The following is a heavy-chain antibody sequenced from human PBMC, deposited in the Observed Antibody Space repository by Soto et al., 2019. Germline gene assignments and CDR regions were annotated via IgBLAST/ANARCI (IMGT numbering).Heavy chain of an antibody. D-gene: IGHD4-4*01. Sequence: EVQLVESGGGLVQPGRSLRLSCAASGFTFDDYAMHWVRQAPGKGLEGVSGISWTSGSIGYADSVKGRFTISRDNANSTLYLQMNSLRTEDTALYYCAKYMSDDYSSGMDVWVQGATVTDS. CDR1: GFTFDDYA. J-gene: IGHJ6*02. V-gene: IGHV3-9*01. CDR3: AKYMSDDYSSGMDV. CDR2: ISWTSGSI.